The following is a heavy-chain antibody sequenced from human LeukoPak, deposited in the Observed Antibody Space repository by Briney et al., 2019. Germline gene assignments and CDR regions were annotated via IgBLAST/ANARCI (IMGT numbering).Heavy chain of an antibody. Sequence: GGSLRLSCAASGFTFSSYEMNWVRQAPGKGLEWVSYISSSGSTIYYADSVKGRFTISRDNAKNSLYLQMNSLRAEDTAVYYCARDYLSVGGFDYGGQGTLVTVSS. D-gene: IGHD1-26*01. CDR2: ISSSGSTI. V-gene: IGHV3-48*03. CDR3: ARDYLSVGGFDY. J-gene: IGHJ4*02. CDR1: GFTFSSYE.